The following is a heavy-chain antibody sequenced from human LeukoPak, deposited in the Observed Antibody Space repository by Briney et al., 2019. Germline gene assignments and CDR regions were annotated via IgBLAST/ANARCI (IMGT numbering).Heavy chain of an antibody. V-gene: IGHV3-15*01. Sequence: GGSLRLSCAASGFTFSNAWMSWVRQAPGKGLEWVGRIKSKTDGGTTDYAAPVKGGFTISRDDSKNTLYLQMNSLKTEDTAVYYCTTIAPLGYYDSSGYDIDYWGQGTLVTVSS. CDR2: IKSKTDGGTT. CDR3: TTIAPLGYYDSSGYDIDY. CDR1: GFTFSNAW. D-gene: IGHD3-22*01. J-gene: IGHJ4*02.